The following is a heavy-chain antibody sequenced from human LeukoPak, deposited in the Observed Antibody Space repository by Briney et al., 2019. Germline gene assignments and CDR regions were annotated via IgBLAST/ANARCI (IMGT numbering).Heavy chain of an antibody. CDR2: TSSDLNVK. CDR3: AREGYYGSGSPPSLYFDY. CDR1: GFTFRNYV. V-gene: IGHV3-30-3*01. J-gene: IGHJ4*02. D-gene: IGHD3-10*01. Sequence: GGSLRLSCAASGFTFRNYVIHWVRQAPGKGLEWVAVTSSDLNVKLYADSVKGRFTISRDNSRSTLYLQMNGLRPEDTAIYYCAREGYYGSGSPPSLYFDYWGQGTLVTVSS.